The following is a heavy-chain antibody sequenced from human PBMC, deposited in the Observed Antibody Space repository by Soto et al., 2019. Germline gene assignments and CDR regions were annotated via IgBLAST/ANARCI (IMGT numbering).Heavy chain of an antibody. CDR1: GFSLSTSGVG. CDR2: IYWDDDK. D-gene: IGHD4-4*01. V-gene: IGHV2-5*02. CDR3: AHSTDYSNYDLGPWFDP. J-gene: IGHJ5*02. Sequence: SGPTLVNPTQTLTLTCTFSGFSLSTSGVGVGWIRQPPGKALEWLALIYWDDDKRYSPSLKSRLTITKDTSKNQVVLTMTNMDPVDTTTYYCAHSTDYSNYDLGPWFDPWGQGTLVTVSS.